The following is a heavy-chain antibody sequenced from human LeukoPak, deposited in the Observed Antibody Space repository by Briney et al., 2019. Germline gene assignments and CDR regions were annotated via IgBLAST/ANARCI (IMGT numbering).Heavy chain of an antibody. CDR3: AISSTVTTLFDY. CDR2: MWYDGSNK. Sequence: PGGSLRLSCAASGFTFSSDGMHWVRQALGKGLEWGAVMWYDGSNKYYADSGKGRFTISRDNSKNTLYLQMNSLRAEDTAVYYCAISSTVTTLFDYWGQGTLVTVSS. D-gene: IGHD4-17*01. V-gene: IGHV3-33*01. CDR1: GFTFSSDG. J-gene: IGHJ4*02.